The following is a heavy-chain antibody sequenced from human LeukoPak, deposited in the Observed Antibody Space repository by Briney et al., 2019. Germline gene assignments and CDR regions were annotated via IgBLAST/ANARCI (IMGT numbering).Heavy chain of an antibody. J-gene: IGHJ4*02. CDR3: ARGGIVVVVAATPRAIDFDY. Sequence: GGSLRLSCAASGFTFSSYWMHWVRQAPGKGLVWVSRINTDGSSTSYADSVKGRFTISRDNAKNSLYLQMNSLRAEDTAVYYCARGGIVVVVAATPRAIDFDYWGQGTLVTVSS. V-gene: IGHV3-74*01. CDR1: GFTFSSYW. D-gene: IGHD2-15*01. CDR2: INTDGSST.